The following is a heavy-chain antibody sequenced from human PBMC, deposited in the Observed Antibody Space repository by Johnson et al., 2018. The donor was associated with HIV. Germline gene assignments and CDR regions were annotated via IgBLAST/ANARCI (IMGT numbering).Heavy chain of an antibody. J-gene: IGHJ3*02. Sequence: VQLVESGGGVVQPGTSLRLSCAASGFTFDDYAMHWVRQAPGKGLEWISGISWNGGSTGYADSVKGRFTIPRDNAKNSLYVQMNSLRAEDTALYYCARRQNHDILTGKGGAFDIWGQGTMVTVSS. CDR1: GFTFDDYA. CDR3: ARRQNHDILTGKGGAFDI. D-gene: IGHD3-9*01. V-gene: IGHV3-9*01. CDR2: ISWNGGST.